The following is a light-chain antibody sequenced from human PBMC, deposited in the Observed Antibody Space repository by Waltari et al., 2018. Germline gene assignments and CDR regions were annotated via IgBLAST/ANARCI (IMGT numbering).Light chain of an antibody. CDR2: AAS. Sequence: DIQMTQSPSSLSASVRDRVTITCRASQSISSYLNWYQLKPGKAPKLLIDAASSLQRGVPSRFSGSVSGTDFTLTISSLQPEEFATYYCQQSHSTPRTFGQGTKVEIK. CDR3: QQSHSTPRT. V-gene: IGKV1-39*01. J-gene: IGKJ1*01. CDR1: QSISSY.